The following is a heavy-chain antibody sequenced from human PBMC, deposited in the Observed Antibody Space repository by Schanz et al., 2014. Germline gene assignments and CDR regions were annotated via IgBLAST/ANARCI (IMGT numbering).Heavy chain of an antibody. CDR1: GFTFSTYA. CDR3: AKEEMGIGAHELDY. D-gene: IGHD3-10*01. J-gene: IGHJ4*02. CDR2: ISDDGVNT. V-gene: IGHV3-23*01. Sequence: EVQLLESGGGLVQPGGSLRLSCAASGFTFSTYAMSWVRQAPGRGLEWVSAISDDGVNTYYADSVKGRFTISRDNSKNTLYLQMNSLRDEDTAIYYCAKEEMGIGAHELDYWGQGTLVTVSS.